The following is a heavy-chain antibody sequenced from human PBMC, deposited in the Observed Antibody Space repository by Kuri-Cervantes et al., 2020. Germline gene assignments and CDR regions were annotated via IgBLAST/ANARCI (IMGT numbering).Heavy chain of an antibody. CDR2: ISWNSGSI. D-gene: IGHD1-26*01. J-gene: IGHJ6*02. V-gene: IGHV3-9*01. CDR3: AKEGTSTVKPPRGYGMDV. Sequence: SLKISCAASGFTFEDYAMHWVRQAPGKGLEWVSGISWNSGSIGYADSGKGRFTISRDNAKNTLYLQMNSLRAEDTAVYYCAKEGTSTVKPPRGYGMDVWGQGTTVTVSS. CDR1: GFTFEDYA.